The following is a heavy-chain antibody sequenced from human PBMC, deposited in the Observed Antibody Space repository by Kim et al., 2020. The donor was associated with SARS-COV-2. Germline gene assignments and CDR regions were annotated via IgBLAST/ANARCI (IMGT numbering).Heavy chain of an antibody. CDR1: GFTFSSYA. D-gene: IGHD3-22*01. CDR2: ISGSGGST. J-gene: IGHJ4*02. V-gene: IGHV3-23*01. CDR3: AKDMDEYYYDSSGWANVLHRRFDY. Sequence: GGSLRLSCAASGFTFSSYAMSWVRQAPGKGLEWVSAISGSGGSTYYADSVKGRFTISRDNSKNTLYLQMNSLRAEDTAVYYCAKDMDEYYYDSSGWANVLHRRFDYWGQGTLVTVSS.